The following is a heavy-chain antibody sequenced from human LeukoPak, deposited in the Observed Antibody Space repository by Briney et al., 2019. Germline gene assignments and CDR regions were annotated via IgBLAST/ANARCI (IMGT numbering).Heavy chain of an antibody. CDR3: ARGDYGGNFLAGSYFDY. D-gene: IGHD4-23*01. V-gene: IGHV1-46*01. CDR2: INPSGGST. J-gene: IGHJ4*02. Sequence: GASVKVSCKTSGYTFTGYYMHWVRQAPGQGLEWMGIINPSGGSTSYAQKLQGRVTMTRDTSTSTVYMELSSLRSEDTAVYYCARGDYGGNFLAGSYFDYWGQGTLVTVSS. CDR1: GYTFTGYY.